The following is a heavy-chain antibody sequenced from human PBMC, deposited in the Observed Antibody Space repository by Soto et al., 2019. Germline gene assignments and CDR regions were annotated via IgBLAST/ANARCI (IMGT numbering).Heavy chain of an antibody. CDR3: AATPYDFWSPGQFYFDL. Sequence: PGGSLRLACRVSGFTFSSHAMAWVRLAPGKGLECVSGISGSGGTTFYAESVKGRFTVSRDNSKNTLYLQMNSLRAEDTAVYYCAATPYDFWSPGQFYFDLWGQGTQVTVSS. CDR1: GFTFSSHA. D-gene: IGHD3-3*01. J-gene: IGHJ4*01. CDR2: ISGSGGTT. V-gene: IGHV3-23*01.